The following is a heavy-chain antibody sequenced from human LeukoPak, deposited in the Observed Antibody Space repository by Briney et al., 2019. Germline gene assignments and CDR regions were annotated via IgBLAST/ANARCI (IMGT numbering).Heavy chain of an antibody. Sequence: SETLSLTCTVSGGSISSYYWSWIRQPPGKGLEWIGYIYYSGSTNYNPSLKSRVTIPVDTSKNQFSLKLSSVTAADTAVYYCARGRGYYDYVWGSSAFDIWGQGTMVTVSS. CDR3: ARGRGYYDYVWGSSAFDI. CDR1: GGSISSYY. D-gene: IGHD3-16*01. J-gene: IGHJ3*02. CDR2: IYYSGST. V-gene: IGHV4-59*01.